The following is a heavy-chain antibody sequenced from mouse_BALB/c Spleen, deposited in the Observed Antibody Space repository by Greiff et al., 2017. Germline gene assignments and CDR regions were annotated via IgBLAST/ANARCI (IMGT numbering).Heavy chain of an antibody. CDR2: ISSGSSTI. Sequence: DVHLVESGGGLVKPGGSRKLSCAASGFTFSSFGMHWVRQAPEKGLEWVAYISSGSSTIYYADTVKGRFTISRDNPKNTLFLQMTSLRSEDTAMYYCARSGTFDYWGQGTTLTVSS. V-gene: IGHV5-17*02. J-gene: IGHJ2*01. D-gene: IGHD4-1*01. CDR1: GFTFSSFG. CDR3: ARSGTFDY.